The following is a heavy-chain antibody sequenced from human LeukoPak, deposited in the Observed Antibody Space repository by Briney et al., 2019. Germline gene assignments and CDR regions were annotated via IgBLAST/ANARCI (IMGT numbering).Heavy chain of an antibody. D-gene: IGHD6-13*01. CDR3: ARVSYSSSWRFDY. Sequence: SETLSLTCAVYGGSFSGYYWSWIRQPPGKGLEWIGEINHSGSTNYNPSLKSRVTISVDTSKNQFSLKLSSVTAADTAVYYCARVSYSSSWRFDYWGQGTLVTVSS. CDR1: GGSFSGYY. J-gene: IGHJ4*02. CDR2: INHSGST. V-gene: IGHV4-34*01.